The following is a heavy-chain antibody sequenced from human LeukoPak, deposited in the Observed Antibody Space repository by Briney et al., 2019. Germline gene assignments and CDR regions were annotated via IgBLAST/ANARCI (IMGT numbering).Heavy chain of an antibody. D-gene: IGHD6-19*01. Sequence: ASVKVSCKASGYTFTGYYMHWVRQAPGQGLEWMGWINPNSGGTNYAQRFQGRVTMTRDTSISTAYMELSRLRSDGTAVYYCARDTELAVSGTFALHPKFDYWGQGTLVTVSS. J-gene: IGHJ4*02. CDR2: INPNSGGT. CDR1: GYTFTGYY. V-gene: IGHV1-2*02. CDR3: ARDTELAVSGTFALHPKFDY.